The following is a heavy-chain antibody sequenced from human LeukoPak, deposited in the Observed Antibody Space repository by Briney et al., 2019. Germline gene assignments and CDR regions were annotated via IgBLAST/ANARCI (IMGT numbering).Heavy chain of an antibody. J-gene: IGHJ4*02. CDR3: AREGRDYYDSSGYYYY. Sequence: GGSLRLSCAASGFTFSSYWMSWVRQAPGKGLEWVANIKQDGSEKYYVDSVKGRFTISRDNAKDSLYLQMNSLRAEDTAVYYCAREGRDYYDSSGYYYYWGQGTLVTVSS. V-gene: IGHV3-7*01. D-gene: IGHD3-22*01. CDR2: IKQDGSEK. CDR1: GFTFSSYW.